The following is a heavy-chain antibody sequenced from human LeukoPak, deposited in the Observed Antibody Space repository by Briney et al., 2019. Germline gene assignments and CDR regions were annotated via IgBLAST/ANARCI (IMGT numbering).Heavy chain of an antibody. J-gene: IGHJ4*02. CDR2: ISYDGSNK. CDR1: GFTFSSYG. Sequence: PGGSLRLSCAASGFTFSSYGMHWVRQAPGKGLEWVAVISYDGSNKYYADSAKGRFTISRDNSKNTLYLQMNSLRAEDTAVYYCAKGNIVATIEGMLDYWGQGTLVTVSS. D-gene: IGHD5-12*01. CDR3: AKGNIVATIEGMLDY. V-gene: IGHV3-30*18.